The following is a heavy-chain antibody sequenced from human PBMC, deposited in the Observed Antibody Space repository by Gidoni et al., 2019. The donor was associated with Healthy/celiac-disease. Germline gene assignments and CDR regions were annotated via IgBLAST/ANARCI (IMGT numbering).Heavy chain of an antibody. CDR1: GFTGGSND. CDR2: LYCGGST. V-gene: IGHV3-53*01. J-gene: IGHJ4*02. CDR3: ARDHGY. Sequence: EVEVVESGGGLIKPGGSLRPACAASGFTGGSNDMSWVRQAPGKGLEWVSVLYCGGSTYYAASVKGRFTISRDNSKNTLYLQMNSLRAEDTAVYYFARDHGYWGQGTLVTVSS.